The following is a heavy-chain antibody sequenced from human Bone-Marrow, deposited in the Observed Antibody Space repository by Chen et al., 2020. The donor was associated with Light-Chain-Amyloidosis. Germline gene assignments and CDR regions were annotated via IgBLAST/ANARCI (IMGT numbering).Heavy chain of an antibody. V-gene: IGHV4-34*02. D-gene: IGHD3-3*01. CDR3: ARAVVPYYDYWSAQGTWFDP. Sequence: QVQLQQAGTGLLKPSETLSLTCTVYGGSFNNYHWSWIRQSPQRGLEWIGDISDRGNTNYSPSLRRRLTISLGTSKNQFSMTLTSVTAADTGVYYCARAVVPYYDYWSAQGTWFDPWGQGTLVVVS. CDR2: ISDRGNT. J-gene: IGHJ5*02. CDR1: GGSFNNYH.